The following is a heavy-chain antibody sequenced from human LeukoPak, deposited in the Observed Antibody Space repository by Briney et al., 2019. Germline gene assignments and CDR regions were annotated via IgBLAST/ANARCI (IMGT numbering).Heavy chain of an antibody. CDR3: AKAGVRYFDSSGLYAFDS. V-gene: IGHV4-39*01. CDR2: IYYSGST. J-gene: IGHJ3*01. D-gene: IGHD3-22*01. CDR1: GGSISSTSYY. Sequence: SETLSLTCAVSGGSISSTSYYWAWIRQPPGKGLEWIGTIYYSGSTFHNPSLKSRVTMSVDTSRNQFSLKLSSVDAADTAVYYCAKAGVRYFDSSGLYAFDSWGQGTTVTVSS.